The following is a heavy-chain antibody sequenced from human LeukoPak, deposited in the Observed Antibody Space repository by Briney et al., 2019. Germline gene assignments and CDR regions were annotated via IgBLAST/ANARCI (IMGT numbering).Heavy chain of an antibody. D-gene: IGHD1-26*01. CDR3: ARGPLSGNYIPFDY. CDR2: MNPNSGNT. J-gene: IGHJ4*02. V-gene: IGHV1-8*01. CDR1: GYTFTSYD. Sequence: ASVKVSCKASGYTFTSYDINWVRRATGQGLEWMGWMNPNSGNTDYAQKFQGRVTMTRNTSINTAYMELSSLRSEDTAVYYCARGPLSGNYIPFDYWGQGTLVTVSS.